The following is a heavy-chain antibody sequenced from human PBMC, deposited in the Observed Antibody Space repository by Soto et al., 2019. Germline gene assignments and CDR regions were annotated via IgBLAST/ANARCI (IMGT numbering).Heavy chain of an antibody. CDR3: ARGIAPYYFDY. D-gene: IGHD6-13*01. J-gene: IGHJ4*02. Sequence: QVQLVQSGAEEKKPGASVKVSCKASGYTFTSYAMHWVRQAPGQRLEWMGWINAGNGNTKYSQKFQGRVTITRDTSASTAYMELSSLRSEDAAVYYCARGIAPYYFDYWGQGTLVTVSS. V-gene: IGHV1-3*05. CDR2: INAGNGNT. CDR1: GYTFTSYA.